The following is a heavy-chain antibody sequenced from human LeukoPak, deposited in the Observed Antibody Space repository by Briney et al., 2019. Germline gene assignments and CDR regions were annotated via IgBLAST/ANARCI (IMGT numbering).Heavy chain of an antibody. J-gene: IGHJ4*02. V-gene: IGHV4-59*01. CDR3: AREARDYFDY. CDR1: GGSISSYY. Sequence: SETLSLTRTVSGGSISSYYWSWIRQPPGKGLEWIGYIYYSGSTNYNPYLKSRVTISVDTSKNQFSLKLSSVTAADTAVYYCAREARDYFDYWGQGNLVTVSS. CDR2: IYYSGST. D-gene: IGHD3-10*01.